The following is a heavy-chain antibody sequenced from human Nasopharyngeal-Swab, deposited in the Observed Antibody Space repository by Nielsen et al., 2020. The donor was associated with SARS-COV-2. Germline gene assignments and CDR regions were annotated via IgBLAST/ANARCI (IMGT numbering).Heavy chain of an antibody. CDR1: GFTFSSYS. J-gene: IGHJ3*02. CDR3: ARDGYSSLWYAFDI. D-gene: IGHD6-13*01. Sequence: GGSLRLSCEASGFTFSSYSMNWVRQAPGKGLEWVSYISSSSSTIYYADSVKGRFTISRDNAKNSLYLQMNSLRDEDTAVYYCARDGYSSLWYAFDIWGQGTMVTVSS. V-gene: IGHV3-48*02. CDR2: ISSSSSTI.